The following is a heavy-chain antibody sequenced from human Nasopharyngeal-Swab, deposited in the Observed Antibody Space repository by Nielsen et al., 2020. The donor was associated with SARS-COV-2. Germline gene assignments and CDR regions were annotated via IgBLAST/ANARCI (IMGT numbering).Heavy chain of an antibody. CDR3: ALTDYDSSGYYYYYYGMDV. CDR1: GFTFSSYG. Sequence: GGSLTLSCAASGFTFSSYGMHWVRQAPRKGLEWVAVISYDGSNKYYADSVKGRFTISRDNSKNTLYLQMNSLRAEDTAVYYCALTDYDSSGYYYYYYGMDVWGQGTTVTVSS. V-gene: IGHV3-30*03. D-gene: IGHD3-22*01. CDR2: ISYDGSNK. J-gene: IGHJ6*02.